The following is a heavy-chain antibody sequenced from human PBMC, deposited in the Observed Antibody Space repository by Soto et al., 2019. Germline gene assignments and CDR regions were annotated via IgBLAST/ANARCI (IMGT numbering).Heavy chain of an antibody. CDR2: ISGSGGST. J-gene: IGHJ4*02. CDR1: GFTFSSYA. Sequence: EVQLLESGGGLVQPGGSLRLSCAASGFTFSSYAMSWVRQAPGKGPEWVSAISGSGGSTYYADSVKGRFTISRDNSKNTLYLQMNSLRAEDTAVYYCAKDLWGTVSGTPDYWGQGTLVTVSS. D-gene: IGHD3-16*01. CDR3: AKDLWGTVSGTPDY. V-gene: IGHV3-23*01.